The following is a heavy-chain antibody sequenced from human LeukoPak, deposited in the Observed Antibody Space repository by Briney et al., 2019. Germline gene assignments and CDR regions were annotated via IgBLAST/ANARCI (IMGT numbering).Heavy chain of an antibody. J-gene: IGHJ4*02. CDR2: IYYSGST. V-gene: IGHV4-59*01. Sequence: PSETLSLTCTVSGGSISSYYWSWIRQPPGKGLEWIGYIYYSGSTNYNPSLKSRVTISVDTSKDQLSLKLSSVTAADTAVYYCARAYGDYVNYWGQGTLVTVSS. D-gene: IGHD4-17*01. CDR3: ARAYGDYVNY. CDR1: GGSISSYY.